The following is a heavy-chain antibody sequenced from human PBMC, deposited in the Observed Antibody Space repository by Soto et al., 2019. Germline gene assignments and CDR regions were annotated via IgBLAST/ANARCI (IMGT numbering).Heavy chain of an antibody. D-gene: IGHD3-3*01. J-gene: IGHJ4*02. CDR1: GFIVSSNQ. CDR2: VYSGHTT. V-gene: IGHV3-53*01. CDR3: VRGPSDHKLRLVEWPYGDY. Sequence: LRLSCVASGFIVSSNQMSWVRQAPGKGLEWVSVVYSGHTTYYADSVEGRFTISRDDSKNTLYLQMNSLRVEDTAVYYCVRGPSDHKLRLVEWPYGDYWGQGALVTVSS.